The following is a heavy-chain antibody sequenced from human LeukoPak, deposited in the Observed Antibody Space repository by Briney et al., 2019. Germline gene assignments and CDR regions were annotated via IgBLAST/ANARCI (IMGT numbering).Heavy chain of an antibody. CDR3: AKDFTDDYSKPGYFKH. V-gene: IGHV3-30*02. Sequence: GGSLRLSCAASEFTFSRHWMSWVRQAPGKGLEWVAFIRYDGSNKYYTDSVKGRFTISRDNSKNTLYLQMNSLRAEDTAVYYCAKDFTDDYSKPGYFKHWGQGTLVTVSS. CDR2: IRYDGSNK. D-gene: IGHD4-11*01. CDR1: EFTFSRHW. J-gene: IGHJ1*01.